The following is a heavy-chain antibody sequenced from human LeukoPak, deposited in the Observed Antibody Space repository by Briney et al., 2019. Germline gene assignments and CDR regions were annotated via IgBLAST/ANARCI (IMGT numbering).Heavy chain of an antibody. D-gene: IGHD3-3*01. CDR1: GYTFTSYA. CDR3: ARPPNRYDFWSGYPRYYYYYMDV. CDR2: INTDTGNP. V-gene: IGHV7-4-1*02. J-gene: IGHJ6*03. Sequence: ASVKVSCKASGYTFTSYAMNWVRQAPGQGLEWMGWINTDTGNPTYAQGFTGRFVFSLDTSVSTAYLQISSLKAEDTAVYFCARPPNRYDFWSGYPRYYYYYMDVWGKGTTVTVSS.